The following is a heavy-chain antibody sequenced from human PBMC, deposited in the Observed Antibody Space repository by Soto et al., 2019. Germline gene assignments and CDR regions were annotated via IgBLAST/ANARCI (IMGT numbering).Heavy chain of an antibody. Sequence: QVLLQESGPGLVKPSQTLSLTCTVSGGSISSGGYYWSWIRQHPVKGLECIGYIYYSGSTYYNPSLKRRVTISVDTSENQFSLKLTSVTAADTAVYYCARYGSGTYYPTTFDYWGQGTLVTVSS. CDR2: IYYSGST. CDR3: ARYGSGTYYPTTFDY. J-gene: IGHJ4*02. CDR1: GGSISSGGYY. D-gene: IGHD3-10*01. V-gene: IGHV4-31*03.